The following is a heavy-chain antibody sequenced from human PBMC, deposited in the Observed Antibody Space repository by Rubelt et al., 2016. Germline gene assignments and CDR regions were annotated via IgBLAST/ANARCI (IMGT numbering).Heavy chain of an antibody. Sequence: GRFTISRDNAKNTLYLQMNSLRAEDTAVYYCARVSKYYYDSSGYYLLGYFDYWGQGTLVTVSS. CDR3: ARVSKYYYDSSGYYLLGYFDY. V-gene: IGHV3-74*01. J-gene: IGHJ4*02. D-gene: IGHD3-22*01.